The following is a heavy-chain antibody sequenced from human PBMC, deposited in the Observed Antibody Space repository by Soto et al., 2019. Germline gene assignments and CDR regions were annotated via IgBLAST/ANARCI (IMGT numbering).Heavy chain of an antibody. CDR1: GFTFSSYG. V-gene: IGHV3-33*01. CDR2: IWYDGSNK. Sequence: QVQLVESGGGVVQPGRSLRLSCAASGFTFSSYGMHWVRQAPGKGLEWVAVIWYDGSNKYYADSVKGRFTISRDNSKNTLYLQKNSLRAEDTAVYFCARGSSRWELPAGWFDPWGQGTLVTVSS. J-gene: IGHJ5*02. CDR3: ARGSSRWELPAGWFDP. D-gene: IGHD1-26*01.